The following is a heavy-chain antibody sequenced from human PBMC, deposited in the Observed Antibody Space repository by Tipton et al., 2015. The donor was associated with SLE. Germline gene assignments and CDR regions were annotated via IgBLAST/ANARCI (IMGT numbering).Heavy chain of an antibody. J-gene: IGHJ6*02. D-gene: IGHD3-16*01. Sequence: GSLRLSCAASGFTFSSYWIHWVRQAPGKGLVWVSRINYDGSTTSYADSVKGRFTISRDNAKSTLYLQMNSLRADDTAVYYCARDGGVFPNFYGLDVWGQGTTVTVSS. CDR3: ARDGGVFPNFYGLDV. V-gene: IGHV3-74*01. CDR2: INYDGSTT. CDR1: GFTFSSYW.